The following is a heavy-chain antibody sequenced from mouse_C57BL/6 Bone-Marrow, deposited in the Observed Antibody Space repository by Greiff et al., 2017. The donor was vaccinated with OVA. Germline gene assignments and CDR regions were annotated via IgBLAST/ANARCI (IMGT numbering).Heavy chain of an antibody. CDR2: ISDGGRYT. CDR3: ARVYYGSPYWYFDV. Sequence: EVQRVESGGGLVKPGGSLKLSCAASGFTFSSYAMSWVRQTPEKRLEWVATISDGGRYTYYPDNVKGRFPISRDNAKNNLYLPMSHLKSEDTAMYYGARVYYGSPYWYFDVWGTGTTVTVAS. CDR1: GFTFSSYA. V-gene: IGHV5-4*01. D-gene: IGHD1-1*01. J-gene: IGHJ1*03.